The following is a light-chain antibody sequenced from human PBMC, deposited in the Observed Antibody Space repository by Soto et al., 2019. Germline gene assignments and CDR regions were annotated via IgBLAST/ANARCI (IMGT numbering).Light chain of an antibody. J-gene: IGKJ4*01. CDR3: QKYDSVPLT. Sequence: DIQMTQSPSSLSASVGDRVTITCRASQGINNFVAWYQQKPGEVPKLLIYAASTLQSGVPSRFSGSGFGTDFVLTIISLEPEGVATYYCQKYDSVPLTFGGGTKVDIK. CDR2: AAS. V-gene: IGKV1-27*01. CDR1: QGINNF.